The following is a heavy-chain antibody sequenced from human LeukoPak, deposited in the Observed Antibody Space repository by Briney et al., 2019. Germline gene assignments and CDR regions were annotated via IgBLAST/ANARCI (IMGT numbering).Heavy chain of an antibody. J-gene: IGHJ4*02. CDR1: GYTFSSFG. D-gene: IGHD1-26*01. Sequence: GDSVKVSCKASGYTFSSFGISWVRQAPGQGLEWMGGISTDKSNTNHAQKFQGRVTMTTDTSTSTAYMEPRSLRSDDTAVYYCARRSGTYSDFDYWGQGTLVTVSS. V-gene: IGHV1-18*01. CDR3: ARRSGTYSDFDY. CDR2: ISTDKSNT.